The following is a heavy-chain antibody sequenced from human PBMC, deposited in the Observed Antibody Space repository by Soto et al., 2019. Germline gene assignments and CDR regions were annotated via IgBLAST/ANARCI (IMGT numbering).Heavy chain of an antibody. CDR1: GYSFTYYW. Sequence: GASLKVSWMGSGYSFTYYWIGWVRQLPGKGLESMGTIYLGDSDTRYSPSFQGQVTISADKSISTAYLQWSSLKASDTAMYYCARHGGSSWPVRSPAPYYYYGMDVWGQGTTVTVSS. V-gene: IGHV5-51*01. D-gene: IGHD6-13*01. J-gene: IGHJ6*02. CDR3: ARHGGSSWPVRSPAPYYYYGMDV. CDR2: IYLGDSDT.